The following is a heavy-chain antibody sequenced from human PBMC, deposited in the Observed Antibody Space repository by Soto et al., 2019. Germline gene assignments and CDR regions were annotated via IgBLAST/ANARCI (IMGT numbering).Heavy chain of an antibody. CDR2: ISAYNGNT. Sequence: ASVKVSCKASGYTFTSYGISWVRQAPGQGLEWMGWISAYNGNTNYAQKLQGRVTMTTDTSTSTAYMELRSLRSDDTAVYYCARTILLQQLVLYWFDPWGQGTLVTVSS. CDR1: GYTFTSYG. J-gene: IGHJ5*02. CDR3: ARTILLQQLVLYWFDP. D-gene: IGHD6-13*01. V-gene: IGHV1-18*01.